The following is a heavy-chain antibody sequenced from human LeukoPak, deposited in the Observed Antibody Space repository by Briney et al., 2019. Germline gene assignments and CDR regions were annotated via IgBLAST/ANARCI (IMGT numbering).Heavy chain of an antibody. CDR2: IYHSGST. V-gene: IGHV4-61*01. CDR1: GGSISSGSISSCY. J-gene: IGHJ6*02. D-gene: IGHD3-10*01. Sequence: PSETLSLTCTVSGGSISSGSISSCYWSWIRQPPGKGLEWIAFIYHSGSTDYNPSLKSRVVMSVDTSKSQFSLKLNSVTAADTAVYYCACQLLGPRYYGLDVWGQGTTVTVSS. CDR3: ACQLLGPRYYGLDV.